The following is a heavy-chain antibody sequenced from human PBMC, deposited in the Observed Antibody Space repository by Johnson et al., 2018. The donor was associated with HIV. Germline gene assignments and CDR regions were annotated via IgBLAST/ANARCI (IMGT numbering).Heavy chain of an antibody. CDR2: IRYDGSNK. Sequence: VQLVESGGGVVQPGGSLRLSCPASGFTFSSYGMHWVRQAPGKGLEWVAFIRYDGSNKYYADSVKGRFTISIDNSKNTLYLQMGSLRAEDMAVYYCARGGASGAFDIWGQGTMVTVSS. CDR1: GFTFSSYG. J-gene: IGHJ3*02. CDR3: ARGGASGAFDI. D-gene: IGHD1-26*01. V-gene: IGHV3-30*02.